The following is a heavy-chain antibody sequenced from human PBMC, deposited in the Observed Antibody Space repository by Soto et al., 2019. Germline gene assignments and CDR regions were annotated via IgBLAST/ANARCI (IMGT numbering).Heavy chain of an antibody. CDR1: GYTLTELS. V-gene: IGHV1-24*01. J-gene: IGHJ4*02. CDR3: AVGRGIAVDGSSCFDH. Sequence: ASVKVSCKVSGYTLTELSMHWVRQAPGKGLEWMGGFDPEDGETIYAQKFQGRVTMTEDTSTDTAYMELSSLRSEDTAVYYCAVGRGIAVDGSSCFDHWGQGTLVTVSS. CDR2: FDPEDGET. D-gene: IGHD6-19*01.